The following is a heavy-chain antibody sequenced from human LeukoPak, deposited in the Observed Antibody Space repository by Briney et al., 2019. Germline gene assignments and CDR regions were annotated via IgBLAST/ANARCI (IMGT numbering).Heavy chain of an antibody. CDR1: GFTFSGYA. V-gene: IGHV3-30*04. CDR3: ARGSVGTPPPFES. J-gene: IGHJ4*02. D-gene: IGHD2-15*01. CDR2: ISYDGSNK. Sequence: GRSLRLSCAASGFTFSGYAMHWVRQAPGKGLEWVAVISYDGSNKYYADSVKGRFTISRDNSKNTLYLQMNSLRADDTAVYYCARGSVGTPPPFESWGQGTLVTVSS.